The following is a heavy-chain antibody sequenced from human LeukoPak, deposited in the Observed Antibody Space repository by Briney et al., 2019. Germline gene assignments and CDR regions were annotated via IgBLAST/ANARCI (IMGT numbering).Heavy chain of an antibody. CDR2: IYYSGIT. D-gene: IGHD1-26*01. Sequence: SETLSLTCTVSGGSVSTNSYYWSWIRQPPGKKLEWIGYIYYSGITNYNPSLKSRVTISVDTSKDQFSLKLSSMTAADTAVYYCARDRRGASEYFDYWGQGTLVTVSS. J-gene: IGHJ4*02. V-gene: IGHV4-61*01. CDR3: ARDRRGASEYFDY. CDR1: GGSVSTNSYY.